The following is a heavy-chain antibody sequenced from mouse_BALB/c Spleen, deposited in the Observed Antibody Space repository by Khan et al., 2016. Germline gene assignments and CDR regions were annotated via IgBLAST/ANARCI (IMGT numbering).Heavy chain of an antibody. J-gene: IGHJ2*01. CDR2: INPSNGRT. CDR1: GYTLTSYW. Sequence: QVQLKQSGAELVNPGASVNLSCKASGYTLTSYWMHWVKQRPGQGLEWIGEINPSNGRTNYNEKFKSKATLTVDKSSSTAYMQLSSPTSEDSAVYCCARLRSNFDYWGQGTTLTVSS. CDR3: ARLRSNFDY. V-gene: IGHV1S81*02.